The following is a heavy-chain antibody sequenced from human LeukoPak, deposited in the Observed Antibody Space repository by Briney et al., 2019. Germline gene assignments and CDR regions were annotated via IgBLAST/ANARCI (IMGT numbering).Heavy chain of an antibody. CDR1: VFNGRNVE. Sequence: SVFNGRNVEIAGVRLATGKGLEWVGHIKKKDDGGATDYAAPVKGRFTISRDDSKDTLYLQLNSLKTEDTAVYYCTTVQHGLAVAACYWGQG. D-gene: IGHD1-1*01. CDR2: IKKKDDGGAT. J-gene: IGHJ4*02. CDR3: TTVQHGLAVAACY. V-gene: IGHV3-15*01.